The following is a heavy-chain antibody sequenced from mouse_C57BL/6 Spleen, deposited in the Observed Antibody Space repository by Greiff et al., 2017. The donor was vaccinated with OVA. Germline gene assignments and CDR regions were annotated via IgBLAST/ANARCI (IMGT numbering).Heavy chain of an antibody. CDR2: IDPSDSYT. CDR1: GYTFTSYW. D-gene: IGHD2-3*01. J-gene: IGHJ3*01. CDR3: ASPDGYSAY. Sequence: QVQLQQPGAELVKPGASVKLSCKASGYTFTSYWMQWVKQRPGQGLEWIGEIDPSDSYTNYNQKFKGKATLTVDTSSSTAYMQLSSLTSEDSAVYYCASPDGYSAYWGQGTLVTVSA. V-gene: IGHV1-50*01.